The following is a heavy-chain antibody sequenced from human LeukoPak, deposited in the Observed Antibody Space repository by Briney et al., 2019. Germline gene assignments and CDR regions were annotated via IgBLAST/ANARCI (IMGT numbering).Heavy chain of an antibody. CDR1: GFAVGSNY. D-gene: IGHD3-22*01. Sequence: GGSLRLSCVASGFAVGSNYMSWVRQAPGKGLEWVSLIYSGGAIRYADSVKGRFTISRDNSKNTLYLQMNSLRAEDTAVYYCAKGLYYYDSSGYYDYWGQGTLVTVSS. CDR2: IYSGGAI. V-gene: IGHV3-53*01. J-gene: IGHJ4*02. CDR3: AKGLYYYDSSGYYDY.